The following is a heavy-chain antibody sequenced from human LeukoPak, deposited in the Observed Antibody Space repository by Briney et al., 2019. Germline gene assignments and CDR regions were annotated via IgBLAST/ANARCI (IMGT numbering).Heavy chain of an antibody. V-gene: IGHV3-30*02. D-gene: IGHD4-11*01. J-gene: IGHJ4*02. CDR1: GFTFSNYG. CDR3: ASAGYRDSNWSTGLPHYYFDY. Sequence: GGSLRLSCAASGFTFSNYGMHWVRQAPGKGLEWVTFIRYDGSNTYSADSVKGRFTISRDNSKNTLYLQMNSLRAEDTAVYYCASAGYRDSNWSTGLPHYYFDYWGQGTLVTVSS. CDR2: IRYDGSNT.